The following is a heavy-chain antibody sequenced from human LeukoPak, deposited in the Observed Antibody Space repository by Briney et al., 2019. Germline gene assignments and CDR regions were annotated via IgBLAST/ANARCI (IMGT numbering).Heavy chain of an antibody. CDR3: AKTTYYYDSSGYQHDAFDI. D-gene: IGHD3-22*01. Sequence: PGGSLRLSCAASGFTFSSYAMSWVRQAPGKGLEWVSAISGSGGSTYYADSVKGRFTISRDNSKNTLYLQMNSLRAEDTAVYYCAKTTYYYDSSGYQHDAFDIWGQGTMVTVSS. CDR2: ISGSGGST. CDR1: GFTFSSYA. J-gene: IGHJ3*02. V-gene: IGHV3-23*01.